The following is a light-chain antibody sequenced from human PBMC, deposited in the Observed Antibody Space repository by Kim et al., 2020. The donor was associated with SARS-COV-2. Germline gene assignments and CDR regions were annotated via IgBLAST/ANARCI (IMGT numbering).Light chain of an antibody. CDR1: KLGDKY. Sequence: SVSQGQTARITCSGDKLGDKYACWYQQKPGQSPVLVIYQDSKRPSGIPERFSGSNSGNTATLTISGTQAMDEADYYCQAWDSSTYVFGTGTKVTVL. V-gene: IGLV3-1*01. CDR3: QAWDSSTYV. CDR2: QDS. J-gene: IGLJ1*01.